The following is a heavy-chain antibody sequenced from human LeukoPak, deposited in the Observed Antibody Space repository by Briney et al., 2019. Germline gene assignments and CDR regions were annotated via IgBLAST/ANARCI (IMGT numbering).Heavy chain of an antibody. D-gene: IGHD4-23*01. CDR2: VRNDGFDT. J-gene: IGHJ4*02. CDR1: GLTFTNHG. V-gene: IGHV3-30*02. CDR3: ARDRGKDYFGD. Sequence: PGGSLRLSCVTSGLTFTNHGFHWLRQSAGRGLEWVAFVRNDGFDTYHSNSVKGRFSISRDDSKNTVYLQMNSLRAEDTALYYCARDRGKDYFGDWGQGTQVTVSS.